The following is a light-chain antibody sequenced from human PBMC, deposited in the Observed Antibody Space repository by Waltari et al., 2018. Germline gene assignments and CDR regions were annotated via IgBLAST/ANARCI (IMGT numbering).Light chain of an antibody. CDR1: SSDVGRHDS. CDR3: SSQSFDDVLI. Sequence: QSALTQPASVSGSPGQSITISCTGSSSDVGRHDSVSWYQDHPGQAPKVIIFAGNTRPSGVSDRLSASKSGNTASLTISGRQAEDEATYYCSSQSFDDVLIFGGGTKLTVL. J-gene: IGLJ2*01. V-gene: IGLV2-14*03. CDR2: AGN.